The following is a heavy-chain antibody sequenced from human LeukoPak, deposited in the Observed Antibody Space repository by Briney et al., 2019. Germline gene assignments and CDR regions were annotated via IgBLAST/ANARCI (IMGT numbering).Heavy chain of an antibody. V-gene: IGHV3-30*04. D-gene: IGHD3-22*01. CDR1: GFTFSSYA. CDR3: ARGDYYDSSGYSGGFDY. CDR2: ISYDGSNK. J-gene: IGHJ4*02. Sequence: PGGSLRLSCAASGFTFSSYAMHWVRQAPGKGLEWVAVISYDGSNKYYADSVKGRFTISRDNSKNTLYLQMNSLRAEATAVYYCARGDYYDSSGYSGGFDYWGQGTLVTVSS.